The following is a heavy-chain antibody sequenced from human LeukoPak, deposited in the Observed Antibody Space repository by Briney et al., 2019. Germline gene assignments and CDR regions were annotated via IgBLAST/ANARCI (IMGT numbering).Heavy chain of an antibody. J-gene: IGHJ4*02. D-gene: IGHD1-1*01. V-gene: IGHV3-48*04. CDR2: ISSSGSTI. CDR1: GFTFSSYA. Sequence: PGGSLRLSCAASGFTFSSYAMSWVRQAPGKGLEWVSYISSSGSTIYYADSVKGRFTISRDNAKNSLYLQMNSLRAEDTAVYYCAREIWYVTIDYWGQGTLVTVSS. CDR3: AREIWYVTIDY.